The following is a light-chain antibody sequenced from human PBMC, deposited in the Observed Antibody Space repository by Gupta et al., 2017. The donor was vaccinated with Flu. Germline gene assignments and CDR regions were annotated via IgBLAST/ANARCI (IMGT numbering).Light chain of an antibody. V-gene: IGKV1-39*01. J-gene: IGKJ4*01. CDR1: QSISSY. Sequence: DRVTITCRASQSISSYLNWYQQKPGKAPKLLIYAASSLQSGVPSRFSGSGSGTDFTLTISRLQPEDFATYYCQQSYSTPPLTFGGGTKVEIK. CDR2: AAS. CDR3: QQSYSTPPLT.